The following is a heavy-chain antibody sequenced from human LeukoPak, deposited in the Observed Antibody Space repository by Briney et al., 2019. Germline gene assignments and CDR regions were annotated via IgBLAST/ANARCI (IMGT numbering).Heavy chain of an antibody. CDR1: GGSISSYY. CDR2: ISYSGSP. V-gene: IGHV4-59*08. D-gene: IGHD3-22*01. J-gene: IGHJ5*02. Sequence: SETLSLTCTISGGSISSYYWSLIRQPPGKGLEWIAYISYSGSPNYNPSLRSRVTMSIDTSNEQFSLKLSSVTAADTAIYYCARQYYYDTDGYYGWFDPWGQGILVTVSS. CDR3: ARQYYYDTDGYYGWFDP.